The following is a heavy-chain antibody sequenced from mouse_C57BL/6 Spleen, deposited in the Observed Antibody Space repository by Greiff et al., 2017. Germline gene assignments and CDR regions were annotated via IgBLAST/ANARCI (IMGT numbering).Heavy chain of an antibody. CDR2: IYPGDGDT. CDR1: GYAFSSSW. Sequence: QVQLQQSGPELVKPGASVKISCKASGYAFSSSWMNWVKQRPGKGLEWIGRIYPGDGDTNYNGKFKGKATLTADKSSSTAYMQLSSLTSEDSAVYFCARTLYYGSSYDYYAMDYWGQGTSVTVSS. D-gene: IGHD1-1*01. CDR3: ARTLYYGSSYDYYAMDY. V-gene: IGHV1-82*01. J-gene: IGHJ4*01.